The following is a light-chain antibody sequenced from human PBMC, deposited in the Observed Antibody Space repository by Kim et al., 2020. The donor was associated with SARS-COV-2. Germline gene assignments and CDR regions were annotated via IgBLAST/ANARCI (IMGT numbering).Light chain of an antibody. J-gene: IGLJ2*01. CDR1: SLRSYY. Sequence: SSELTQDPAVSVALGQTVRITCQGDSLRSYYATWYQQKPGQAPIVVIYGKNNRPSGIPDRFSGSSSGNTASLTITGTQAGDEAYYYCNSRDSNDNVGFGG. CDR3: NSRDSNDNVG. CDR2: GKN. V-gene: IGLV3-19*01.